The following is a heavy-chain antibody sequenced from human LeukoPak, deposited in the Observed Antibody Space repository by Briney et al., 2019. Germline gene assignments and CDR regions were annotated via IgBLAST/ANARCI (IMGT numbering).Heavy chain of an antibody. Sequence: SETLSLTCTVSGGSITSSIYYWDWIRQPPGKGLEWIGSIYYSGSTYYNPSLKSRVTISVNTSKNQFSLKLSSVTAADTAVYYCARGTVTTFLDYWGQGTLVTVSS. CDR3: ARGTVTTFLDY. J-gene: IGHJ4*02. V-gene: IGHV4-39*07. D-gene: IGHD4-11*01. CDR1: GGSITSSIYY. CDR2: IYYSGST.